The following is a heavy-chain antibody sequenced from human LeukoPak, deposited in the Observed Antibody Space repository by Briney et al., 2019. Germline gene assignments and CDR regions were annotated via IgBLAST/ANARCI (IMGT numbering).Heavy chain of an antibody. CDR3: TFTGRSMVRGSRRYNWFDP. D-gene: IGHD3-10*01. CDR2: IFYSGST. CDR1: GGSISSSSYY. V-gene: IGHV4-39*07. J-gene: IGHJ5*02. Sequence: SETLSLTCTVSGGSISSSSYYWGWIRQPPGKGLEWIGSIFYSGSTYYNPSLKSRVTISVDTSKNQFSLKLSSVTAADTAVYYCTFTGRSMVRGSRRYNWFDPWGQGTLVTVSS.